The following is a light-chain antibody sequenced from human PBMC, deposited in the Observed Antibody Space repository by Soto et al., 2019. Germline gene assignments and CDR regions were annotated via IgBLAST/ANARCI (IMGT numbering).Light chain of an antibody. CDR1: SSNLGSNY. J-gene: IGLJ2*01. Sequence: QSVLTQPTSASGTPGQRVTISCSGSSSNLGSNYVYWYQQFPGSAPKLLIYRNDQRPSGVPDRFSGSKSGTSAALAISGPGSEDEADYYCAAWDDSLSAVVFGGGTQLTVL. CDR2: RND. V-gene: IGLV1-47*01. CDR3: AAWDDSLSAVV.